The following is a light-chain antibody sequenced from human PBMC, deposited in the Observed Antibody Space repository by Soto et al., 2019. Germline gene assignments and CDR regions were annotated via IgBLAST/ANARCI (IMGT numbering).Light chain of an antibody. Sequence: EIVMTQSPVTLSVSPGDRATLSCRASQSVNSNLAWYQHKPGQTPKLLIYVASTRATGIPARFSGSGSGTEFTLTISSLQSEDFAVYYCQQYNVWPITFGGGTKVEFK. V-gene: IGKV3-15*01. CDR1: QSVNSN. CDR2: VAS. J-gene: IGKJ4*01. CDR3: QQYNVWPIT.